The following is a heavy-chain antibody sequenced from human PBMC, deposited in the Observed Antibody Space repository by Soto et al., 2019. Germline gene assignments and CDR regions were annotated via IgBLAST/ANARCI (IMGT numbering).Heavy chain of an antibody. CDR3: ARGRVVPARNKKVRSYYMDV. J-gene: IGHJ6*03. D-gene: IGHD2-2*01. CDR1: GGSFSGYY. V-gene: IGHV4-34*01. Sequence: PSETLSLTCAVYGGSFSGYYWSWIRQPPGKGLEWIGEINHSGSTNYNPSLKSRVTISVDTSKNQFSLKLSSVTAADTAVYYCARGRVVPARNKKVRSYYMDVWGKGTTVTVSS. CDR2: INHSGST.